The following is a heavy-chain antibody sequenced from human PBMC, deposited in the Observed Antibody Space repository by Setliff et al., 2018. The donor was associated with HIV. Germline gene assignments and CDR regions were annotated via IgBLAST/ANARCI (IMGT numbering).Heavy chain of an antibody. CDR3: ARASAATYCSGGACYLPDY. Sequence: SLRLSCAASGFTFSAHTMNWVRQTPGKGLEWVAKIKQDGSETSYVDSVKGRFTVSRDNAKNSLYLQMNSLRAEDTATYYCARASAATYCSGGACYLPDYWGQGTLVTVSS. J-gene: IGHJ4*02. V-gene: IGHV3-7*01. CDR1: GFTFSAHT. CDR2: IKQDGSET. D-gene: IGHD2-15*01.